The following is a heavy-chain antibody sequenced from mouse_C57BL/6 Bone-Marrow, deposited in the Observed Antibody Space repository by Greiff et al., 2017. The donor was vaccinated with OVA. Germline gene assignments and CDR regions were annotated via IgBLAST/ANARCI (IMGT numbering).Heavy chain of an antibody. CDR1: GYSITSGYY. CDR3: ARDDDDGYYPYYAMDY. V-gene: IGHV3-6*01. J-gene: IGHJ4*01. Sequence: EVQRVESGPGLVKPSQSLSLTCSVTGYSITSGYYWNWIRQFPGNKLEWMGYISYDGSNNYNPSLKNRISITRDTSKNQFFLKLNSVTTEDTATYYCARDDDDGYYPYYAMDYWGQGTSVTVSS. D-gene: IGHD2-3*01. CDR2: ISYDGSN.